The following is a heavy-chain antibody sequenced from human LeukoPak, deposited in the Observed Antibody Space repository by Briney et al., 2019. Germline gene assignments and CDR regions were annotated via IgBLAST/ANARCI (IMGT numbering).Heavy chain of an antibody. V-gene: IGHV3-23*01. CDR1: GFTFSSYA. CDR2: ISGSGSST. CDR3: AKDAYYYDSSGYYAAIDY. J-gene: IGHJ4*02. Sequence: PGGSLRLSCAASGFTFSSYAMSWVRQAPGKGLEWVSAISGSGSSTYYADSVKGRFTISRDNSKNTLYLQMNSLRAEDTAVYYCAKDAYYYDSSGYYAAIDYWGQGTLVTVSS. D-gene: IGHD3-22*01.